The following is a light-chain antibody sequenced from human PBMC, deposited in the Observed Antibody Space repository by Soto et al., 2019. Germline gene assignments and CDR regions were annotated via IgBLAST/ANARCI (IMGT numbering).Light chain of an antibody. CDR2: RGS. J-gene: IGKJ1*01. Sequence: EVVLTQSPGTLSLSPGERATLSCRASQNIRGNELAWYQQKPGQAPRLLIYRGSSRATGITDRFSGRGSGTVFTLTISRLEPEDFAVYYCQSYGTSAPLTFGQGTKVEIK. CDR3: QSYGTSAPLT. CDR1: QNIRGNE. V-gene: IGKV3-20*01.